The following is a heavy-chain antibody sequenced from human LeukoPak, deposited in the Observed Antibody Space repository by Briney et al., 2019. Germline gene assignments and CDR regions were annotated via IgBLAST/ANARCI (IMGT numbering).Heavy chain of an antibody. CDR3: ARVVRDYFDY. V-gene: IGHV3-7*01. J-gene: IGHJ4*02. CDR2: IKHDGSEE. Sequence: GGSLRLSCAASGFTFSSSWMSWVRQAPGKGLEWVANIKHDGSEEYYVDSVRGRFTVSRDNAKNSLYLQMNSLRAEDTAVYYCARVVRDYFDYWGQGTLVTVSS. CDR1: GFTFSSSW.